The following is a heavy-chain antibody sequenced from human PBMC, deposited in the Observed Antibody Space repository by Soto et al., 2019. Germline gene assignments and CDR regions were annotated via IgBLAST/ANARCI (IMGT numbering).Heavy chain of an antibody. V-gene: IGHV4-4*02. J-gene: IGHJ3*01. Sequence: QVQLQESGPGLVQPSGTLSLTCAVSGGSISSSHWWTWVRQSPGKGLEYIGELSHSGTSNSNPSLKSRVTLSVDKSKNHFSLTLTSVTAADTAGYYCARVVLTITRGAFDAWGQGTLVIVSS. CDR2: LSHSGTS. CDR1: GGSISSSHW. CDR3: ARVVLTITRGAFDA. D-gene: IGHD3-9*01.